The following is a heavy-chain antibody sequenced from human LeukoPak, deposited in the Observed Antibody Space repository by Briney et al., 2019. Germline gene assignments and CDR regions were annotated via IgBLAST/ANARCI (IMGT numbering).Heavy chain of an antibody. CDR3: ARTIAVAARGYYYYYMDV. V-gene: IGHV4-4*07. D-gene: IGHD6-19*01. J-gene: IGHJ6*03. CDR1: GGSLSSYY. CDR2: ISTSGST. Sequence: SENLSLTCTVSGGSLSSYYWSWIRQPAGKGLEWIGRISTSGSTNYNPSLKSRVTMSVDTSKNQFSLKLSSVTAADTAVYYCARTIAVAARGYYYYYMDVWGKGTTVTVSS.